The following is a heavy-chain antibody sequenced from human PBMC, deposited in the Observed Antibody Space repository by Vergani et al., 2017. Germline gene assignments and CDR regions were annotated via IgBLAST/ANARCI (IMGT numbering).Heavy chain of an antibody. D-gene: IGHD3-10*01. CDR3: ARHRGSGGFVPSSYFYGMDV. V-gene: IGHV4-38-2*01. Sequence: QVQLHESGPGLVKPSETLTLTCDVSDSSIMTNPYWGWFRQSPGKGLEWIGCIHHSGDTHYNSSLKSRVSISIVSSSKFSLSLTSVTAADTAIYYCARHRGSGGFVPSSYFYGMDVGGHGTTVTVSS. J-gene: IGHJ6*02. CDR2: IHHSGDT. CDR1: DSSIMTNPY.